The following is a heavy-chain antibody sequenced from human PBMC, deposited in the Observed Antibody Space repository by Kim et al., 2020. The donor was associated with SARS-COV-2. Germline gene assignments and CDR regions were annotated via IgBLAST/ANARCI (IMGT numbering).Heavy chain of an antibody. CDR3: ARGRTKVTLVYWYFDL. CDR1: GFTFSSYS. CDR2: ISSSSSTI. D-gene: IGHD4-17*01. V-gene: IGHV3-48*02. Sequence: GGSLRLSCAASGFTFSSYSMNWVRQAPGKGLEWVSYISSSSSTIYYADSVKGRFTISRDNAKNSLYLQMNSLRDEDTAVYYCARGRTKVTLVYWYFDLWGRGTLLTVSS. J-gene: IGHJ2*01.